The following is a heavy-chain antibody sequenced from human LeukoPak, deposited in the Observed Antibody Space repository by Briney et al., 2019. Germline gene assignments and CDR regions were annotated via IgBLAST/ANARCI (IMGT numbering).Heavy chain of an antibody. D-gene: IGHD2-2*01. CDR3: AKAPVRSCSGASCYPFDF. J-gene: IGHJ4*02. CDR1: GFTFGDYY. CDR2: IKSKTDGGTT. Sequence: GGSLRLSCAASGFTFGDYYMSWIRQALGKGLEWVGRIKSKTDGGTTDYAAPVKGRFTISRDNSKNTLYLQMNSLRAEDTAVYYCAKAPVRSCSGASCYPFDFWGQGTLVTVSS. V-gene: IGHV3-15*01.